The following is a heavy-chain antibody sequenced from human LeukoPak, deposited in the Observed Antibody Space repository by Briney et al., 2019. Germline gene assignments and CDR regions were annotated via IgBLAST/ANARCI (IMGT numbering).Heavy chain of an antibody. J-gene: IGHJ3*02. CDR1: GYSISSGNY. D-gene: IGHD6-13*01. CDR2: IYHSGST. V-gene: IGHV4-38-2*02. Sequence: SETLSLTCTVSGYSISSGNYWGWIRQPPGKGLEWIGSIYHSGSTYYNPSLKSRVTISVDTSKNQFSLKLSSVTAADTAVYYCASLAHSSSGHGVAFDIWAQGTMAPVSS. CDR3: ASLAHSSSGHGVAFDI.